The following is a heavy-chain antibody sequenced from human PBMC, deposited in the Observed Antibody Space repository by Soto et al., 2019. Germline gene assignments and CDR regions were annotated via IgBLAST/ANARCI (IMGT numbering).Heavy chain of an antibody. CDR3: ARDSLVEATRVVYYYYGMDV. CDR2: ISAYNGNT. CDR1: GYSFTSYG. V-gene: IGHV1-18*01. D-gene: IGHD1-26*01. J-gene: IGHJ6*02. Sequence: GASVKVSCKASGYSFTSYGISWVRQAPGQGLEWMGWISAYNGNTNYAQKLQGRVTMTTDTSTSTAYMELRSLRSDDTAVYYCARDSLVEATRVVYYYYGMDVWGQGTTVTVSS.